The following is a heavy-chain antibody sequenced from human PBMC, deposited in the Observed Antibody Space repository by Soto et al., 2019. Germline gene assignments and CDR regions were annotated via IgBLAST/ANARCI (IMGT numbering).Heavy chain of an antibody. CDR2: IIPIFGTA. V-gene: IGHV1-69*01. CDR1: GGTFSSYA. D-gene: IGHD3-3*01. CDR3: ARSLTESGFWGGYSAPPGFDY. Sequence: QVQLVQSGAEVKKPGSSVKVSCKASGGTFSSYAISWVRQAPGQGLEWMGGIIPIFGTANYAQKFQGRVTITADESTSTAYMELSSLRSEDTAVYYCARSLTESGFWGGYSAPPGFDYWGQGTLVTVSS. J-gene: IGHJ4*02.